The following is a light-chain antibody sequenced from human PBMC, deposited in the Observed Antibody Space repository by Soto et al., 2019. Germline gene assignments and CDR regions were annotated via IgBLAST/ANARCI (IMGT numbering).Light chain of an antibody. Sequence: QSALPQPASVSGSPGQSISISCTGTSSDIGAYNYVSWYQQHPGKVPKLVIHDVSNRPSGVSDRFSGSKSGNTASLTISGLQAEDEADYYCSSFTTGSTVVFGGGTKLTVL. CDR3: SSFTTGSTVV. CDR1: SSDIGAYNY. J-gene: IGLJ3*02. V-gene: IGLV2-14*01. CDR2: DVS.